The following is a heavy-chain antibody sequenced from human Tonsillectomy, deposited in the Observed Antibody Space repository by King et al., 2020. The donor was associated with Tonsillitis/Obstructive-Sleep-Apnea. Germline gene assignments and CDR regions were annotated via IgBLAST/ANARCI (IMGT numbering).Heavy chain of an antibody. D-gene: IGHD1-1*01. J-gene: IGHJ4*02. CDR2: INSEGSST. V-gene: IGHV3-74*01. CDR1: GFTFSSYW. Sequence: VQLVESGGGLVQPGGSLRLPCAASGFTFSSYWMHWVRQAPGKGLVWVSHINSEGSSTSYADSVKGRFSISRDNAKNTRYLQMNSLRVEDTAVYYCARDYGELEAHFDYWGQGTLVTVSS. CDR3: ARDYGELEAHFDY.